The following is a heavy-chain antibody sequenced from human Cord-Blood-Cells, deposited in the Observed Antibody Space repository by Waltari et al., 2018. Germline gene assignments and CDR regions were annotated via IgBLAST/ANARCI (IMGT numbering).Heavy chain of an antibody. D-gene: IGHD1-7*01. CDR3: AREGGPYNWNYFYFDY. CDR2: TYYRSKGYN. V-gene: IGHV6-1*01. J-gene: IGHJ4*02. CDR1: GDSVSSNSAA. Sequence: QVQLQQSGPGLVKPSQTLSLTCAISGDSVSSNSAAWNWIRQSPSRGLEWLGRTYYRSKGYNDYAVSVKSRITINPDTSKNQFSLQLNSVTPEDMAVYYCAREGGPYNWNYFYFDYWGQGTLVTVSS.